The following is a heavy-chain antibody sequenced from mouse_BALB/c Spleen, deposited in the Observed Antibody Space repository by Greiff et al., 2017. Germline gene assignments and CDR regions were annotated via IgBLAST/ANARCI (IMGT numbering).Heavy chain of an antibody. CDR3: ARGYGNYVSYAMDY. J-gene: IGHJ4*01. CDR2: ILPGSGST. V-gene: IGHV1-9*01. D-gene: IGHD2-10*02. CDR1: GYTFSSYW. Sequence: VQLQQSGAELMKPGASVKISCKATGYTFSSYWIEWVKQRPGHGLEWIGEILPGSGSTNYNEKFKGKATFTADTSSNTAYMQLSSLTSEDSAVYYCARGYGNYVSYAMDYWGQGTSVTVSS.